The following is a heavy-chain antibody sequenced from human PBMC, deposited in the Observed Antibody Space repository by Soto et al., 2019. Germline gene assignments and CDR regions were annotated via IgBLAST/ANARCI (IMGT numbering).Heavy chain of an antibody. CDR1: GFTFAAAW. J-gene: IGHJ1*01. Sequence: PGGSLRLSCGAAGFTFAAAWGNWVRQAPGKGLEWVGRIKSKTDGGTTDFAAPVRGRFAISRDDSKRMAYLQMNSLKTEDSGVYYCIGSFPFWGQGTLVTVSS. CDR2: IKSKTDGGTT. CDR3: IGSFPF. V-gene: IGHV3-15*07. D-gene: IGHD3-10*01.